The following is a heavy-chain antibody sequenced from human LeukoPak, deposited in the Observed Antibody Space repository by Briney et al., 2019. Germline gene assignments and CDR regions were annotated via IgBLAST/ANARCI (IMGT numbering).Heavy chain of an antibody. Sequence: GGSLRLSCAASGFSFSIYWMTWVRQAPGKGLEWVANIRPDGSEKYYADSVRGRCTISRDNTRNTLDLQMNSLRPEDTAVYYCARENYFSFEYWGQGALVTVSS. CDR1: GFSFSIYW. J-gene: IGHJ4*02. CDR2: IRPDGSEK. D-gene: IGHD3-16*01. V-gene: IGHV3-7*03. CDR3: ARENYFSFEY.